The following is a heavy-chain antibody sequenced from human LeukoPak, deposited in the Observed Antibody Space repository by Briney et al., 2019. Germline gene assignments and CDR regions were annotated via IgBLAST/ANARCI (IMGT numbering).Heavy chain of an antibody. CDR1: GYTFTSYG. V-gene: IGHV1-18*01. D-gene: IGHD6-13*01. CDR2: ISAYNGNT. CDR3: SRSHPAGFYFDY. J-gene: IGHJ4*02. Sequence: GASVKVSCKASGYTFTSYGISWVRQAPGQGLEWMGWISAYNGNTNYAQKLQGRVTVTTDTSTSTAYMELRSLRSDDTAVYYCSRSHPAGFYFDYWGQGTLVTVSS.